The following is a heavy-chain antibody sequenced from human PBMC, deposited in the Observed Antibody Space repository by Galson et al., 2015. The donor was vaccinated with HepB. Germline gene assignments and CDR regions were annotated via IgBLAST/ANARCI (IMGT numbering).Heavy chain of an antibody. D-gene: IGHD5-12*01. CDR2: IKQDGSEK. J-gene: IGHJ4*02. V-gene: IGHV3-7*03. CDR3: ARDDGIVATIGPGLAEY. CDR1: GFTFSSYW. Sequence: SLRLSCAASGFTFSSYWMSWVRQAPGKGLEWVANIKQDGSEKYYVDSVKGRFTISRDNAKNSLYLQMNCLRAEDTAVYYCARDDGIVATIGPGLAEYWGQGTLVTVSS.